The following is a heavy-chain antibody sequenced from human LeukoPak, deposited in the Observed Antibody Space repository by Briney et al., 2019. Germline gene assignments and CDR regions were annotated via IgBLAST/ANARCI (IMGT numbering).Heavy chain of an antibody. CDR1: GGSISSSSYY. CDR2: IYYSGCT. J-gene: IGHJ4*02. D-gene: IGHD6-13*01. CDR3: ASARTSSRSWFTFDY. V-gene: IGHV4-39*01. Sequence: PSETLSLTCTVSGGSISSSSYYWGWIRQPPGKGLEWIGSIYYSGCTYYNPSLKSRVTISVDTSKNQLYLNLSSVTAADTAVYYCASARTSSRSWFTFDYWGQGILVTVSS.